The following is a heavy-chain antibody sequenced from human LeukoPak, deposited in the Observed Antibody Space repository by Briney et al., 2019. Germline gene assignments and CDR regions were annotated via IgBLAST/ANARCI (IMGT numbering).Heavy chain of an antibody. Sequence: GRSLRLSCAASGFTFSSYEMNWVRQAPAKALVWVSYIRSRGNTTQCADSVKGRFTNSRDNAKNALYLQMNSLRAEDTAVYYCARDSSSWYDAFDMWGQGTMVTVSS. J-gene: IGHJ3*02. CDR3: ARDSSSWYDAFDM. CDR2: IRSRGNTT. V-gene: IGHV3-48*03. CDR1: GFTFSSYE. D-gene: IGHD6-13*01.